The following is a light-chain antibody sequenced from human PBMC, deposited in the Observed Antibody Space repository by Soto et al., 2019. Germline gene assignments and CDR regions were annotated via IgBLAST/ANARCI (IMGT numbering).Light chain of an antibody. CDR2: EDR. CDR1: KLGDKY. J-gene: IGLJ2*01. Sequence: SYELTQPPSVSVSPGQTASITCSGDKLGDKYACWYQQKPGQSPIVVIYEDRKRPSGIPERFSGSNFGNTATLTISGTQAMDEADYYCQTWDSSTFVVFGGGTKLTVL. V-gene: IGLV3-1*01. CDR3: QTWDSSTFVV.